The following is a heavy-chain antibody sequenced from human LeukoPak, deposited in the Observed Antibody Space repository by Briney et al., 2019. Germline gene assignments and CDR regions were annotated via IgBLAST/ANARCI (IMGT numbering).Heavy chain of an antibody. CDR2: ISWDGGST. Sequence: HPGGSLRLSCAASGFTFDDYTMHWVRQAPRKGLEWVSLISWDGGSTYYADSVKGRFTISRDNSKNTLYLQMNSLRAEDTAVYYCAKETIYDPYFDYWGQGTLVTVSS. D-gene: IGHD5/OR15-5a*01. J-gene: IGHJ4*02. V-gene: IGHV3-43*01. CDR3: AKETIYDPYFDY. CDR1: GFTFDDYT.